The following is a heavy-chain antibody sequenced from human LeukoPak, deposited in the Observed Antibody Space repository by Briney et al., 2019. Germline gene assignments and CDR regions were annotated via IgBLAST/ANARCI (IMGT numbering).Heavy chain of an antibody. CDR2: ISYDGSNK. CDR1: GFTFSSYG. CDR3: ARDGLLWFGDYYYYGMDV. D-gene: IGHD3-10*01. Sequence: GGSLRLSCAASGFTFSSYGMHWVRQAPGKGLEWVAVISYDGSNKYYVDSVKGRFTISRDNAKNSLYLQMNSLRAEDTAVYYCARDGLLWFGDYYYYGMDVWGQGTTVTVSS. V-gene: IGHV3-30*03. J-gene: IGHJ6*02.